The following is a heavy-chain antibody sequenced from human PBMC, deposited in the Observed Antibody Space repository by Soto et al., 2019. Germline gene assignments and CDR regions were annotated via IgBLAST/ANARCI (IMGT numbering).Heavy chain of an antibody. Sequence: GGSLRLSCAASGFTFSTYSMNWVRQAPGKGLEWVSSISTTGDYIYYADSVKGRFTISRDNARNSLYLQMNSLRAEDTALYYCARTDYSESYNGYYYAMDVWGQGTTVTVSS. CDR2: ISTTGDYI. CDR3: ARTDYSESYNGYYYAMDV. CDR1: GFTFSTYS. V-gene: IGHV3-21*04. D-gene: IGHD1-26*01. J-gene: IGHJ6*02.